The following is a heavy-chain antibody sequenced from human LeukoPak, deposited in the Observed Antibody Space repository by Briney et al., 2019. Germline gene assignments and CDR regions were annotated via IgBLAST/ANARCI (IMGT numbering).Heavy chain of an antibody. CDR1: GFTFSSYA. CDR3: ARYGDYVWAFDI. D-gene: IGHD4-17*01. CDR2: ISYDGSTK. J-gene: IGHJ3*02. Sequence: GGSLRLSCAASGFTFSSYAMHWVRQAPGKGLEWVAVISYDGSTKYYADSVKGRSTISRDNSKNTLYLQMNSLRAEDTAVYYCARYGDYVWAFDIWGQGTMVTVSS. V-gene: IGHV3-30-3*01.